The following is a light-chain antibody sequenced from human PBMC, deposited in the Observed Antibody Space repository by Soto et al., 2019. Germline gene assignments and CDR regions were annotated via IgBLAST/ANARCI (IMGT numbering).Light chain of an antibody. Sequence: QSVLTQPASVSGSPGQSITISCTGTRNDVGGYNYVSWYQLHPGKAPKLIIFEVTKRPSGISYRFSGSKSGTTASLTISGLQAEDEADYSCSSYTTSATYVFGTGTKLTVL. CDR1: RNDVGGYNY. CDR2: EVT. J-gene: IGLJ1*01. CDR3: SSYTTSATYV. V-gene: IGLV2-14*01.